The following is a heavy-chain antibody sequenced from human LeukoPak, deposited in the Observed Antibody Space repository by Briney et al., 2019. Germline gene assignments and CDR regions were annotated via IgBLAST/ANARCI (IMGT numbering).Heavy chain of an antibody. V-gene: IGHV3-21*01. J-gene: IGHJ4*02. D-gene: IGHD5-12*01. CDR1: GFTFSSYS. CDR2: ISSSSSYI. Sequence: GGSLRLSCAASGFTFSSYSMNWVRQAPGKGLEWVSSISSSSSYIYYADSVKGRFTISRDNAKNSLYLQMNSLRAEDTAVYYCARGVRGYSGYAVHWGQGTLVTVSS. CDR3: ARGVRGYSGYAVH.